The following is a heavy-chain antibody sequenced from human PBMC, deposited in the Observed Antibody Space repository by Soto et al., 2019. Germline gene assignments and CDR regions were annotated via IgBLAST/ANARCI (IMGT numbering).Heavy chain of an antibody. D-gene: IGHD3-3*01. CDR3: ARVPVLRFLEWLSPYYFDY. CDR2: ISAYNGNT. Sequence: ASGKVSFKASGYTFTSYGISWVRQAPGQGLEWMGWISAYNGNTNYAQKLQGRVTMTTDTSTSTAYMELRSLRSDDTAVYYCARVPVLRFLEWLSPYYFDYWGQGTLVTVS. V-gene: IGHV1-18*01. J-gene: IGHJ4*02. CDR1: GYTFTSYG.